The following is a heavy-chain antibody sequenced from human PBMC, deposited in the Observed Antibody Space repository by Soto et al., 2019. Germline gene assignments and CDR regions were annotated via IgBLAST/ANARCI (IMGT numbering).Heavy chain of an antibody. J-gene: IGHJ6*02. V-gene: IGHV1-69*12. CDR2: IIPIFGTA. CDR1: GGTFSSYA. D-gene: IGHD5-18*01. CDR3: AREGYSDGVLQGYGMDV. Sequence: QVQLVQSGAEVKKPGSSVKVSCKASGGTFSSYAISWVRQAPGQGLEWMGGIIPIFGTANYAQKFQGRVTITADESTSTAYMELSSLRSEDTAVYYCAREGYSDGVLQGYGMDVWGQGTTVTVSS.